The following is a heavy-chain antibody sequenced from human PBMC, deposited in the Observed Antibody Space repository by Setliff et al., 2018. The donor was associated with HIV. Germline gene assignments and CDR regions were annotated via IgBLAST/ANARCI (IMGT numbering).Heavy chain of an antibody. Sequence: RASVKVSCKASGDNFNNVAFNWVRQAPGQGLEWMGGILPIFGATDYAQKFQGRLTLTAVQSENSVYMELSSLRSDDTAVYYCTNRGGSGTNVGNWFDPWSQGTLVTVSS. D-gene: IGHD3-10*01. CDR3: TNRGGSGTNVGNWFDP. V-gene: IGHV1-69*13. J-gene: IGHJ5*02. CDR1: GDNFNNVA. CDR2: ILPIFGAT.